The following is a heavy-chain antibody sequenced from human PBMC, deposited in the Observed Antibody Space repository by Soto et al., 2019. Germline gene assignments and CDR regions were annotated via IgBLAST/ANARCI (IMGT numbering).Heavy chain of an antibody. CDR1: GDTFTANY. Sequence: AAVKVSCKASGDTFTANYIHWVRQAPGQGPEWMGEIGPANGDTRYGQKFQGRVTMTRDTSITTVYMELNNLRLDDTAIYYCGRGRSGQLVVFYWGQGTPVTVSS. CDR2: IGPANGDT. D-gene: IGHD1-26*01. V-gene: IGHV1-2*02. CDR3: GRGRSGQLVVFY. J-gene: IGHJ4*02.